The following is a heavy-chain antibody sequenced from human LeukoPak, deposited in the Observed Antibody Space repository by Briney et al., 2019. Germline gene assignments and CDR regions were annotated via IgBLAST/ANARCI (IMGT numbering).Heavy chain of an antibody. V-gene: IGHV3-48*04. D-gene: IGHD5-24*01. CDR1: GFTFSSYG. J-gene: IGHJ4*02. CDR3: ARATRNGYDY. CDR2: ISSGSDTI. Sequence: PGGSLRLSCAASGFTFSSYGMNWVRQAPGKGPEWVSYISSGSDTIYYADSAKGRFTMSRDNAKNSLFLQMNSLRAEDTAVYYCARATRNGYDYWGQGTLVAVSS.